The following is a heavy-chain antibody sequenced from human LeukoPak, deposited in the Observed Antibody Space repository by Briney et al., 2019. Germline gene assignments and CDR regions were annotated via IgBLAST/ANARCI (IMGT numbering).Heavy chain of an antibody. CDR2: IYYSGST. Sequence: PSETLSLTCAVYGGSFSGYYWSWIRQPPGKGLEWIGYIYYSGSTNYNPSLKSRVTISVDTSKNQFSLKLSSVTAADTAVYYCARLPSATALGYCSGGSCYSHAPFDYWGQGTLVTVSS. V-gene: IGHV4-59*08. D-gene: IGHD2-15*01. J-gene: IGHJ4*02. CDR1: GGSFSGYY. CDR3: ARLPSATALGYCSGGSCYSHAPFDY.